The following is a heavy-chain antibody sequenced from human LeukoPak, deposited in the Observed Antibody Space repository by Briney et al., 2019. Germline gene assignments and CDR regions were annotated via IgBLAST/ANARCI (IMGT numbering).Heavy chain of an antibody. Sequence: GRSLRLSCAASGFNFSSYAMHWVRQAPGKGLEWVSFYSGVTHYSDSVKGRFTISRDNPKNTLYLQMNSLRAEDTAVYYCARRAGAYSHPYDYWGQGTLVTVSS. V-gene: IGHV3-30*14. D-gene: IGHD4/OR15-4a*01. CDR3: ARRAGAYSHPYDY. J-gene: IGHJ4*02. CDR2: YSGVT. CDR1: GFNFSSYA.